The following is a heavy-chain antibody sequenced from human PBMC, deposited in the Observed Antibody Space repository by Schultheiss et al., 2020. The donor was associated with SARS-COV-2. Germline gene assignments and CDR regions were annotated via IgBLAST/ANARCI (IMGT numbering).Heavy chain of an antibody. D-gene: IGHD6-6*01. CDR3: ARDGQYSSSFYYYGMDV. J-gene: IGHJ6*02. CDR1: GFTFSSYT. V-gene: IGHV3-21*01. CDR2: ISSSSSYI. Sequence: GGSLRLSCAASGFTFSSYTMNWVRQAPGKGLEWVSSISSSSSYIYYADSVKGRFTISRDNAKNSLYLQMNSLRAEDTAVYYCARDGQYSSSFYYYGMDVWGQGTTVTVSS.